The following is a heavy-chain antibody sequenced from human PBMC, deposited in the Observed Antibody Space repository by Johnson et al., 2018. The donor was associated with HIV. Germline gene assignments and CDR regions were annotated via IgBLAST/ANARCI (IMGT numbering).Heavy chain of an antibody. V-gene: IGHV3-43D*03. CDR2: ISWNGGST. CDR1: GFTFDDYG. Sequence: VQLVESGGGVVRPGGSLRLSCAASGFTFDDYGMNWVRQSPGKGLEWVSLISWNGGSTYYVDSVKGRFTISRDNSEDSLYLQMNSLRPEDTALYYCAKARERWDPLLDAFDDWGQGTMVIVSS. D-gene: IGHD1-26*01. J-gene: IGHJ3*01. CDR3: AKARERWDPLLDAFDD.